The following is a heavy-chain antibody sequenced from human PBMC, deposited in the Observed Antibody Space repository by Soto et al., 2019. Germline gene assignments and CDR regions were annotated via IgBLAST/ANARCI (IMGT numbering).Heavy chain of an antibody. V-gene: IGHV3-13*04. CDR2: IGTADDT. J-gene: IGHJ4*02. CDR1: GFTFSRYD. D-gene: IGHD3-10*01. Sequence: EVQLVESGGGLVQPGGSLRLSCAASGFTFSRYDMHWVRQATGKPLEWVSGIGTADDTYYPGSVKGRFTISREDAKNSFYLQMNSLRAGDTAVYYCARLSSSGWDFDYWGQGTLVTVSS. CDR3: ARLSSSGWDFDY.